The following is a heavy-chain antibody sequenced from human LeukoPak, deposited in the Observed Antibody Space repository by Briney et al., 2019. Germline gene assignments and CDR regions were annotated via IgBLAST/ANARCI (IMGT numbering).Heavy chain of an antibody. V-gene: IGHV1-24*01. CDR1: GYTLTELS. J-gene: IGHJ4*02. Sequence: ASVKVSCKVSGYTLTELSMHWVRQAPGKGLEWMGGFDPEDGETIHAQKFQGRVTMTEDTSTDTAYMELSSLRSEDTAVYYCATAPITMVRGVIISFGGNYFDYWGQGTLVTVSS. D-gene: IGHD3-10*01. CDR3: ATAPITMVRGVIISFGGNYFDY. CDR2: FDPEDGET.